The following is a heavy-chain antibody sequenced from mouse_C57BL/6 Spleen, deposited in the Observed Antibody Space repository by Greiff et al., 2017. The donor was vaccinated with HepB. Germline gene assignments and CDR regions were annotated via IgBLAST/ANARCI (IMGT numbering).Heavy chain of an antibody. Sequence: VKLQESGAELVRPGTSVKVSCKASGYAFTNYLIEWVKQRPGQGLEWIGVINPGSGGTNYNEKFKGKATLTADKSSSTAYMQLSSLTSEDSADYFCGRGDYPYAMDYWGQGTSVTVSS. CDR3: GRGDYPYAMDY. J-gene: IGHJ4*01. CDR2: INPGSGGT. V-gene: IGHV1-54*01. CDR1: GYAFTNYL. D-gene: IGHD2-4*01.